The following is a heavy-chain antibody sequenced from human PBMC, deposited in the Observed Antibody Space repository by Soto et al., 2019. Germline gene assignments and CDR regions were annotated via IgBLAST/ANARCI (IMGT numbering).Heavy chain of an antibody. V-gene: IGHV4-59*01. J-gene: IGHJ4*02. Sequence: QVQLQESGPGLVKPSETLSLTCTVSGGSISSYYWSWIRQSPGKGLEWIGYMYYSGSTNYNPSLKSRVTISIDTSRNPFSLKLSSVTAADPAVYYCARGTFGVVKDWGPGNLVTVSS. D-gene: IGHD3-3*01. CDR2: MYYSGST. CDR3: ARGTFGVVKD. CDR1: GGSISSYY.